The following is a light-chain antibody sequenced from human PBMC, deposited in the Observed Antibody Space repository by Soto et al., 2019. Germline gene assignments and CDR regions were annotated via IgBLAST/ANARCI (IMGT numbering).Light chain of an antibody. Sequence: DIQMTQSPSPVSASVKDRVIITFLASQSISNHLNWYQQKPGKAPKLLIFAASSLQSGVPSRFSGSGSGTDFTLTISSLQPEDFATYYCQQSYSTPITFGQGTRLEIK. V-gene: IGKV1-39*01. CDR3: QQSYSTPIT. CDR2: AAS. J-gene: IGKJ5*01. CDR1: QSISNH.